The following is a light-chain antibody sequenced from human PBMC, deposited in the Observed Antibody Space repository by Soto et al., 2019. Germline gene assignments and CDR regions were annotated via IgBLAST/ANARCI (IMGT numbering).Light chain of an antibody. Sequence: DIQVTQSPSSLSASVGDRVTITCRASQTVGTFLNWYQQRPGRAPNLLIYAASNLPTGLTSRFSGSGSGTDFTLTINSMQPEYFGTYYCQQSYSIRSWTFGQGTK. V-gene: IGKV1-39*01. CDR1: QTVGTF. CDR2: AAS. CDR3: QQSYSIRSWT. J-gene: IGKJ1*01.